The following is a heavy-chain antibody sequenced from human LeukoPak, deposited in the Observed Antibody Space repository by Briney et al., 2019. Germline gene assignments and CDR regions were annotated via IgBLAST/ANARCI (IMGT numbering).Heavy chain of an antibody. J-gene: IGHJ4*02. CDR2: VKSKTAGGTT. CDR3: ITGGDTGSGWYGNY. V-gene: IGHV3-15*01. CDR1: GFPFTNAW. Sequence: GGSLRLSCAASGFPFTNAWMSWVRQAPGKGLEWVGRVKSKTAGGTTDYAAPVKGGFTISRDDSKNTLYLQMNSLTTEDTAVYYCITGGDTGSGWYGNYWGQGTLVTVSS. D-gene: IGHD6-19*01.